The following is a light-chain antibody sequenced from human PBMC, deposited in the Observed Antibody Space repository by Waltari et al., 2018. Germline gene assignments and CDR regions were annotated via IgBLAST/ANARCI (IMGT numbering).Light chain of an antibody. Sequence: DIMVTQSPLSLPVTPGEPASIPCRPSQSLLHSNGNTYLELYLQKPGQSPQLLIYLSYIRAPGVPDRFSGSGSGTDFTLKISRVEAEYVGVYYCMQTLEAPLTFGGGTKVEIK. CDR3: MQTLEAPLT. CDR1: QSLLHSNGNTY. V-gene: IGKV2-28*01. J-gene: IGKJ4*01. CDR2: LSY.